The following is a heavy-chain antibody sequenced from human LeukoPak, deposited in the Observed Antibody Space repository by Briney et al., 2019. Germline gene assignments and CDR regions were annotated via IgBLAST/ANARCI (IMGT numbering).Heavy chain of an antibody. D-gene: IGHD3-22*01. CDR2: INPSGGST. Sequence: ASVKVSCKASGYTFTSYYMHWVRQAPGQGLEWMGIINPSGGSTSYAQKFQGRVTMTRDTSTSTVYMELGSLRSEDMAVYYCARGDRYYDSSGYLLDYWGQGTLVTVSS. V-gene: IGHV1-46*01. CDR3: ARGDRYYDSSGYLLDY. CDR1: GYTFTSYY. J-gene: IGHJ4*02.